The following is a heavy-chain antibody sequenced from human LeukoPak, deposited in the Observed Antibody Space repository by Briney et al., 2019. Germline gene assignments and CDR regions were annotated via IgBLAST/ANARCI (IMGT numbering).Heavy chain of an antibody. CDR3: ARHNGFDRGYYYYMDV. D-gene: IGHD3-9*01. J-gene: IGHJ6*03. V-gene: IGHV4-4*07. CDR1: GGFINNY. CDR2: VYTSGIT. Sequence: SETLSLTCTVSGGFINNYWSWIRQPAGKGLEWIGRVYTSGITNYNPSLKSRITMSVDTSKNQFSLKLTSVTAADTAVYYCARHNGFDRGYYYYMDVWGKRTTVTVSS.